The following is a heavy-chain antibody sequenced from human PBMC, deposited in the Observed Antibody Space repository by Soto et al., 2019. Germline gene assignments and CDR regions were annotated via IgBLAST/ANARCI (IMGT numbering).Heavy chain of an antibody. Sequence: QVQLVQSGAEVKKPGALVKVSCKTSGYTFTSYHISWVRQAPGQGLEWMGWISAYNTNTNYAQKFQGRVTMTTDTLTSTAYMELRSLRSGGTAVYYWARGTPPTDCWGQGTLVTVSS. V-gene: IGHV1-18*01. CDR1: GYTFTSYH. CDR3: ARGTPPTDC. J-gene: IGHJ4*02. CDR2: ISAYNTNT.